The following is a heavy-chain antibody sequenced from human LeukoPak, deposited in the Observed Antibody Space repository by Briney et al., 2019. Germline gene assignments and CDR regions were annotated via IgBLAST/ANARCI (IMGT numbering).Heavy chain of an antibody. V-gene: IGHV1-2*02. CDR3: ARAASIAARYYYYYGMDV. Sequence: EASVKVSCKASGYTFTGYYMHWVRQAPGQGLEWMGWIYPNSGGTNYAQKFQGRVTMTRGTSISTAYMELSRLRSDDTAVYYCARAASIAARYYYYYGMDVWGQGTTVTVSS. D-gene: IGHD6-6*01. CDR1: GYTFTGYY. J-gene: IGHJ6*02. CDR2: IYPNSGGT.